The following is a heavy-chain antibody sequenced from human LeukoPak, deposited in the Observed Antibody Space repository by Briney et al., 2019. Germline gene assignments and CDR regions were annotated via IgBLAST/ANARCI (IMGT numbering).Heavy chain of an antibody. CDR1: GFTFSSYG. V-gene: IGHV3-30*02. D-gene: IGHD5-18*01. J-gene: IGHJ3*02. Sequence: PGGSLRLSCAASGFTFSSYGMHWVRQAPGKGLEWVAFIRYDGSNKYYADSVKGRFTISRDNSKNTLYLQMNSLRAEDTAVYYCAKDRGWIQLWSDAFDIWGQGTMVTVSS. CDR3: AKDRGWIQLWSDAFDI. CDR2: IRYDGSNK.